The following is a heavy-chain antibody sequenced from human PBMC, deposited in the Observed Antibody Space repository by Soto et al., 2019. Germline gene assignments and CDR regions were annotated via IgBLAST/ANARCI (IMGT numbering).Heavy chain of an antibody. J-gene: IGHJ1*01. V-gene: IGHV5-51*01. CDR1: GFSFTSYW. D-gene: IGHD1-26*01. CDR3: ARRAPDTEHFQH. CDR2: IYPGDSDT. Sequence: EVQLVQSGAELKKPGESLKISCKGSGFSFTSYWIGWVRQMPGKGLEWMGVIYPGDSDTRYSPSFQGQVTISADKSFSTAYLQWSSLKAADSATYYCARRAPDTEHFQHWGQGTLLTVSS.